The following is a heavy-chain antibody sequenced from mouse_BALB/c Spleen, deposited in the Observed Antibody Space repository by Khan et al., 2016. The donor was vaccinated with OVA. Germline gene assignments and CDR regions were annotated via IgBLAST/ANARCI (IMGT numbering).Heavy chain of an antibody. CDR1: GYTFTDYT. D-gene: IGHD2-13*01. J-gene: IGHJ3*01. Sequence: VQLQQSGAELVRPGVSVKISCKGSGYTFTDYTMHWVKQSPGKSLEWIGVVCPYYGDATYNQKFKGKATMTVDKSSSTAYMELARLTSEDSAIFYWGRGGEGEYALACWGQGTLVTVSA. CDR2: VCPYYGDA. CDR3: GRGGEGEYALAC. V-gene: IGHV1S137*01.